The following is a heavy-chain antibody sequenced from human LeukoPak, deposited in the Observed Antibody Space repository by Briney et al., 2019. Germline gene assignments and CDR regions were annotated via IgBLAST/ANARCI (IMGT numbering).Heavy chain of an antibody. J-gene: IGHJ4*02. CDR3: AREGSIAAAGTNRHFDY. CDR1: GYTFTSYY. Sequence: ASVEVSCKASGYTFTSYYMHWVRQAPGQGLEWMGIVNPSGGSTSYAQKFQGRVTMTRDTSTSTVYMEVSSLIFEDTAVYYCAREGSIAAAGTNRHFDYWGQGTLVTVSS. CDR2: VNPSGGST. V-gene: IGHV1-46*01. D-gene: IGHD6-13*01.